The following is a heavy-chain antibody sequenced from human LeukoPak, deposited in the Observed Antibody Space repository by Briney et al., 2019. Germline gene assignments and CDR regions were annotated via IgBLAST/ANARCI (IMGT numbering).Heavy chain of an antibody. J-gene: IGHJ4*02. V-gene: IGHV3-9*01. CDR3: AKDATLFGELLPYYFDY. CDR2: ISWNSGSI. D-gene: IGHD3-10*02. CDR1: GFTFDEYA. Sequence: GRSLRLSCAASGFTFDEYAMHWVRQAPGKGLEWVSGISWNSGSIGYADSVKGRFTISRDNAKNSLYLQMNSLRAEDTALYYCAKDATLFGELLPYYFDYWGQGTLVTVSS.